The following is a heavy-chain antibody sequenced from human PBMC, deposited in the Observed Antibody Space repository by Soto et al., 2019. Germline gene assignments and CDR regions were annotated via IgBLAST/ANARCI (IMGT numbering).Heavy chain of an antibody. CDR2: IWYDGSNK. J-gene: IGHJ4*02. CDR1: GFTFSTYG. CDR3: ARDPLTIFGAFDY. V-gene: IGHV3-33*01. Sequence: QVQLVESGGGVVQPGRSLRLSCAASGFTFSTYGMHWVRQAPGKGLEWVALIWYDGSNKYYADSVKGRFTISRDNSKNTLYLQMNSLRAEDTVVYYCARDPLTIFGAFDYWGQGTLVTVSS. D-gene: IGHD3-3*01.